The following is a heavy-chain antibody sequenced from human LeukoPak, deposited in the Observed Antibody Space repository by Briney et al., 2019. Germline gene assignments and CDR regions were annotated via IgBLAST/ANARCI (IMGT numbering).Heavy chain of an antibody. CDR1: GFTFSDYA. CDR3: ATKGVGYSSAWSIDY. D-gene: IGHD6-19*01. J-gene: IGHJ4*02. Sequence: PGGSLRLSCAASGFTFSDYAMTWVRQAPGKGLEWVSIINSDGSTYYADSVKGRFTISRDNSKNTLYLQMNSLRAEDTALYYCATKGVGYSSAWSIDYWGQGTLVTVSS. V-gene: IGHV3-23*01. CDR2: INSDGST.